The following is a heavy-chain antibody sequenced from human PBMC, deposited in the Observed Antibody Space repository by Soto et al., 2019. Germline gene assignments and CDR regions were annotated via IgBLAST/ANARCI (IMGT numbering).Heavy chain of an antibody. D-gene: IGHD6-6*01. CDR2: IYPGGSDT. CDR1: GYSFTSYW. J-gene: IGHJ4*02. V-gene: IGHV5-51*01. Sequence: PGESLTISCKGSGYSFTSYWIGGVRQMPGKGLEWMGIIYPGGSDTRYSPSFQGQVTISADKSISTAEMQGSSLKASDTARDYCARHSFGYSSSSTLDDWGQGTMVTVSS. CDR3: ARHSFGYSSSSTLDD.